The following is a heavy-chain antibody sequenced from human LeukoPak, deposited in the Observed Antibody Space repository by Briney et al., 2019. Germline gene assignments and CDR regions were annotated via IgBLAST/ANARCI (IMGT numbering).Heavy chain of an antibody. Sequence: GGSLRLSCAASGFTFSNYEMDWVRQAPGKGLEWVSYISSSATKIYYAESVKGRFTVSRDNAKSTMYLQMNSLTVEDTALYYCARGGTEELDSWGQGTLVTVSS. CDR2: ISSSATKI. D-gene: IGHD1-7*01. V-gene: IGHV3-48*03. J-gene: IGHJ4*02. CDR1: GFTFSNYE. CDR3: ARGGTEELDS.